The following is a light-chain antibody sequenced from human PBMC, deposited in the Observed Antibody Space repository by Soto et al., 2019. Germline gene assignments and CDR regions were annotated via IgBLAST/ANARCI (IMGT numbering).Light chain of an antibody. J-gene: IGKJ1*01. V-gene: IGKV3-15*01. Sequence: EIVMTQSPATLSVSPGERATLSCRASQTVSSNLAWYQQKLGQAPRLLIYGASTRATGIPARFSGSGSGTEFTLTISSLQSEDFAVYYCQQYNNWPPWTFGQGTKVEMK. CDR1: QTVSSN. CDR3: QQYNNWPPWT. CDR2: GAS.